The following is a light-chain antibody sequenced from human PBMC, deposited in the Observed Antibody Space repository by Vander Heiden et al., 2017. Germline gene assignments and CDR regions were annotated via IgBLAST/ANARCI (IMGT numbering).Light chain of an antibody. V-gene: IGLV2-14*03. CDR1: SSDGGFYNF. CDR2: DVS. CDR3: SSYTSSSTYV. Sequence: QSALTQPASVSGSPGQSITISCTGTSSDGGFYNFVSWYQHHPGKAPKLMIYDVSNRPSGVSNRFSGSKSGNTASLAISGLQAEDEADYYCSSYTSSSTYVFGTGTKVTVL. J-gene: IGLJ1*01.